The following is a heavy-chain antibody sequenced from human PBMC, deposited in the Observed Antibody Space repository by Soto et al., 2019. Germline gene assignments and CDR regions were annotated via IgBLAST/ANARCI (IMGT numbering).Heavy chain of an antibody. Sequence: GGSLRLSCVASGFTFSTYTMNWFRQAPGKGLEWVSSISSSSTYINYADSVKGRFTISRDNAKNSLYLQMNTLRAEDTAVYYCARLFVVVTAHDAFVIWGQGTMVTVSS. CDR3: ARLFVVVTAHDAFVI. CDR2: ISSSSTYI. D-gene: IGHD2-21*02. CDR1: GFTFSTYT. J-gene: IGHJ3*02. V-gene: IGHV3-21*06.